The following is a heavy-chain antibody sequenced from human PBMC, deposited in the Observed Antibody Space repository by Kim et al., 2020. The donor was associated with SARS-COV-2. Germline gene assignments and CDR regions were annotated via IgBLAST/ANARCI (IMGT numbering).Heavy chain of an antibody. V-gene: IGHV3-30*04. CDR1: GFTFSSYA. CDR3: ARDAPTHDYGDPGRSVNGYFDY. Sequence: GGSLRLSCAASGFTFSSYAMHWVRQAPGKGLEWVAVISYDGSNKYYADSVKGRFTISRDNSKNTLYLQMNSLRAEDTAVYYCARDAPTHDYGDPGRSVNGYFDYWGQGTLVTVSS. D-gene: IGHD4-17*01. J-gene: IGHJ4*02. CDR2: ISYDGSNK.